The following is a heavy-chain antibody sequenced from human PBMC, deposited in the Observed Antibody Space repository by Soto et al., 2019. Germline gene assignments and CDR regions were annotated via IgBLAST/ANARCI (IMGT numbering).Heavy chain of an antibody. D-gene: IGHD5-18*01. CDR3: ADGYSYGIDY. J-gene: IGHJ4*02. V-gene: IGHV4-34*01. Sequence: KPSETLSLTCAVYGGSFSGYYWSWIRQPPGKGLEWIGEINHSGSTNYNPSLKSRVTISVDTSKNQFSLKLSSVTAADTAVYYCADGYSYGIDYWGQGTLVTVSS. CDR2: INHSGST. CDR1: GGSFSGYY.